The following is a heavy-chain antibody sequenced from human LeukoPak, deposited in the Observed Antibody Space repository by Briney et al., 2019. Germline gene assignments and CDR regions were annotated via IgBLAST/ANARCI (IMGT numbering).Heavy chain of an antibody. CDR1: GFTFSNYA. D-gene: IGHD3-10*01. CDR2: ISSSGGST. J-gene: IGHJ4*02. CDR3: ARHKPTGSYPLEL. V-gene: IGHV3-23*01. Sequence: PGGSLRLSCAASGFTFSNYAMSWVRQAPGKGLEWVSSISSSGGSTFYADSVKGRFTISRDKSKNTLHLQMNSLKAEDTAVYYCARHKPTGSYPLELWGQGTLVTVSS.